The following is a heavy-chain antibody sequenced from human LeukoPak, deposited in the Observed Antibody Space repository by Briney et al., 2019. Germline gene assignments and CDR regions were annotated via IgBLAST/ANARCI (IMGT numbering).Heavy chain of an antibody. J-gene: IGHJ6*02. CDR1: GYTFTSYY. V-gene: IGHV1-46*01. D-gene: IGHD6-13*01. CDR3: ARGVGQQRSPGGYYYYGMDV. CDR2: ISPSGGST. Sequence: ASVKVSCKASGYTFTSYYMHWVRQAPGQGLEWMGIISPSGGSTSYAQKSQGRVTMTRDTSTSTVYMELSSLRSEDTAVYYCARGVGQQRSPGGYYYYGMDVWGQGTTVTVSS.